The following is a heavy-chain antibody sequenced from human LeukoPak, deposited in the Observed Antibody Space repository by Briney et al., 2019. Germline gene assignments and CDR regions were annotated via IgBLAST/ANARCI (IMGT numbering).Heavy chain of an antibody. Sequence: GGTLRLSCAASGFTFSSYGMSWARQAPGKGLEWVSAISATGGTTYYADSVKGRFTISRDNSKNTLYLQMNSLRAEDTAIYYCAKNGDRGAYCSGGSCYPYYYYYIDVWGKGTTVTISS. V-gene: IGHV3-23*01. CDR2: ISATGGTT. CDR1: GFTFSSYG. CDR3: AKNGDRGAYCSGGSCYPYYYYYIDV. J-gene: IGHJ6*03. D-gene: IGHD2-15*01.